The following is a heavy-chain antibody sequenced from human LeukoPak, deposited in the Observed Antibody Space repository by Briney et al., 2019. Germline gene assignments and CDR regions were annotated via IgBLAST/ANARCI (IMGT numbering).Heavy chain of an antibody. J-gene: IGHJ3*02. CDR3: VRLQPNSGEWAFDI. CDR2: ISNGGIT. D-gene: IGHD6-19*01. Sequence: SETLSLTCTVSGGSISSYYWSWIRQPPGEGLEWIGYISNGGITNYNPSLKSRVTISVYTSKNQLSLKLSSVTAADTAVYHCVRLQPNSGEWAFDIWGQGTMVSVSS. V-gene: IGHV4-59*01. CDR1: GGSISSYY.